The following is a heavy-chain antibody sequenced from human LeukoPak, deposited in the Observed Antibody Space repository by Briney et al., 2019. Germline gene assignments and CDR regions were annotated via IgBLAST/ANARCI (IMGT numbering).Heavy chain of an antibody. J-gene: IGHJ5*02. CDR3: VRGLNYDLHP. CDR1: GGSISSPNW. V-gene: IGHV4-4*02. D-gene: IGHD3-3*01. CDR2: IYYGGSV. Sequence: PSETLSLTCAVSGGSISSPNWWTWVRQPPGKGLEWIGEIYYGGSVNYNPPLKSRVTLSVDKSENQFSLTLTSVTAADTAVYYCVRGLNYDLHPWGQGTLVTVSS.